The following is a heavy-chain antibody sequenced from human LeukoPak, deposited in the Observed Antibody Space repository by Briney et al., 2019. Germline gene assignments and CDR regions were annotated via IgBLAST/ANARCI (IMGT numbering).Heavy chain of an antibody. V-gene: IGHV3-53*01. CDR2: IYSGGNT. CDR3: ARDRNTGYGMDV. CDR1: GFTVSNTY. D-gene: IGHD5-18*01. Sequence: GGSLRLSCAASGFTVSNTYMSWVRQAPGKGLEWVSVIYSGGNTYYADSVKGRFTISRDNSKNTLYLQMNSLRAEDTAVYYCARDRNTGYGMDVWGQGTTVTVSS. J-gene: IGHJ6*02.